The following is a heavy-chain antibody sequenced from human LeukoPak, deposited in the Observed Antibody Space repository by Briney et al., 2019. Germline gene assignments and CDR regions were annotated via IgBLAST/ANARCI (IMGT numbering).Heavy chain of an antibody. J-gene: IGHJ4*02. V-gene: IGHV3-30-3*01. D-gene: IGHD3-22*01. CDR2: ISYDGSNK. CDR1: GFTFSRYA. CDR3: ASHYDTSGYHYFDF. Sequence: GGSLRLSCAASGFTFSRYAMHWVRQAPGKGLEWVAVISYDGSNKYYADSVKGRFTISRDSSKSTLYLQMNSLRAEDTAVYYCASHYDTSGYHYFDFRGQGTLVTVSS.